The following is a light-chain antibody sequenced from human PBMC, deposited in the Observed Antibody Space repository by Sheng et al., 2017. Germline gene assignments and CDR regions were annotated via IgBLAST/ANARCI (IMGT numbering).Light chain of an antibody. J-gene: IGKJ5*01. CDR2: GAS. CDR3: QQYNNWPSIT. Sequence: EIVVTQSPATLSVSPGGRATLSCRASQSVSSNLAWYQQKPGQAPRLLIYGASTRATGIPGPGSVAVGLGQSSLSPSAPCSLKILQFITVQQYNNWPSITFGQGTRLEIK. CDR1: QSVSSN. V-gene: IGKV3-15*01.